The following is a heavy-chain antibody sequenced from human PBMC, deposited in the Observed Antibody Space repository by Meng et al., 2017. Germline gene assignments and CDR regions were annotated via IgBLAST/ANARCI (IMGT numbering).Heavy chain of an antibody. D-gene: IGHD3-10*01. Sequence: GESLKISCAASGFTVSSNYVSWVRRAPGTGLEWVAVIWYDGSNKYYADSVKGRFTISRDNSKNTLYLQMNSLRAEDKAVYYCARERVRGVIPPHFEYWGQGTLVTVSS. V-gene: IGHV3-33*08. CDR3: ARERVRGVIPPHFEY. CDR1: GFTVSSNY. CDR2: IWYDGSNK. J-gene: IGHJ4*02.